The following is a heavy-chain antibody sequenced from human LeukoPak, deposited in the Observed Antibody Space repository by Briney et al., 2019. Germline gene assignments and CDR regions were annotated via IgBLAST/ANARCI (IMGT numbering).Heavy chain of an antibody. Sequence: SETLSLTCAVYGGSFSGYYWSWIRQPPGKGLEWIGEINHSGSTNYNPSLKSRATISVDTSKNQFSLKLSSVTAADTAVYYCARGKLRGYSYGANWFDPWGQGTLVTVSS. CDR2: INHSGST. J-gene: IGHJ5*02. V-gene: IGHV4-34*01. D-gene: IGHD5-18*01. CDR1: GGSFSGYY. CDR3: ARGKLRGYSYGANWFDP.